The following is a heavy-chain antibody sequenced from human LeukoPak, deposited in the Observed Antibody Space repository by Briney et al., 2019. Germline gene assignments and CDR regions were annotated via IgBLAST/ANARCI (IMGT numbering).Heavy chain of an antibody. Sequence: PSETLSLTCTVSGGSISSSSYYWGWIRQPPGKGLEWIGYIYYSGSTNYNPSLKSRVTISVDTSKNQFSLKLSSVTAADTAVYYCARGRSPNYYYYMDVWGKGTTVTISS. J-gene: IGHJ6*03. D-gene: IGHD6-13*01. V-gene: IGHV4-61*05. CDR3: ARGRSPNYYYYMDV. CDR1: GGSISSSSYY. CDR2: IYYSGST.